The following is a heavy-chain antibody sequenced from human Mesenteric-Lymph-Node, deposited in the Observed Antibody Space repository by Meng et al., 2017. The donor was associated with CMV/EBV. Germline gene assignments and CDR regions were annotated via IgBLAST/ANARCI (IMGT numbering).Heavy chain of an antibody. Sequence: VACKASGYTLTDFYMRWVRQAPGQGLEWMGRIDANSGGKDYAQKFKGRVDMTRDTSSSTAYMELSSLRSDDTALYYCARDNGYTFAFWGQGALVTVSS. CDR2: IDANSGGK. V-gene: IGHV1-2*06. D-gene: IGHD5-24*01. CDR1: GYTLTDFY. J-gene: IGHJ4*02. CDR3: ARDNGYTFAF.